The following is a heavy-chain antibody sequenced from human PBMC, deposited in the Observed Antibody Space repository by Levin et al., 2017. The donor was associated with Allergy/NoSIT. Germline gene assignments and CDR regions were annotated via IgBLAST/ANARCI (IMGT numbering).Heavy chain of an antibody. CDR1: GYTFTDYY. V-gene: IGHV1-2*02. J-gene: IGHJ4*02. CDR3: ARAYWFGDSIYPLDY. CDR2: INPNNGGT. Sequence: ASVKVSCKASGYTFTDYYMHWVRQAPGQGPEWMGWINPNNGGTSYAQKFRGRVTMTTDTSISTAYMEVSRLRSDDTALYHCARAYWFGDSIYPLDYWGQGALVTVSS. D-gene: IGHD3-10*01.